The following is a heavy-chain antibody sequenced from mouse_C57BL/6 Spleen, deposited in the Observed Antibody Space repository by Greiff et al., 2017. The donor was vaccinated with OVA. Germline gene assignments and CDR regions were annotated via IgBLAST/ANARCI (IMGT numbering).Heavy chain of an antibody. CDR2: IYPGDGDT. CDR3: AREQLRLRGGFDY. J-gene: IGHJ2*01. D-gene: IGHD3-2*02. V-gene: IGHV1-80*01. Sequence: QVQLQQSGAELVKPGASVKISCKASGYAFSSYWMNWVKQRPGKGLEWIGQIYPGDGDTNYNGKFKGKATLTADKSSSTAYMQLSSLTSEDSAVYFCAREQLRLRGGFDYWGQGTTLTVSS. CDR1: GYAFSSYW.